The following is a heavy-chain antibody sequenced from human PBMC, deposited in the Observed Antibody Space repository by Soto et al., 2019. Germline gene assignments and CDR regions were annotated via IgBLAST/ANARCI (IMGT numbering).Heavy chain of an antibody. CDR2: IKQDGSEK. D-gene: IGHD3-3*01. J-gene: IGHJ1*01. CDR1: GFTFSDYW. CDR3: ARVPYKLRFLGN. Sequence: GGSLRLSCAASGFTFSDYWMSWVRQAPGKGLEWVANIKQDGSEKYYVDSVKGRFTISRDNAKNSLYLQMNSLRAEDTAVYYCARVPYKLRFLGNWGQGTLVTVSS. V-gene: IGHV3-7*05.